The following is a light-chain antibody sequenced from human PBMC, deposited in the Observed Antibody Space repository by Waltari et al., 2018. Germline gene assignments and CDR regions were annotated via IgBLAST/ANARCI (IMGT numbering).Light chain of an antibody. J-gene: IGKJ1*01. V-gene: IGKV3-15*01. CDR2: GAS. CDR1: QSVSNN. Sequence: EIVMTQSPATLSVSPGERATLSCRASQSVSNNLAWYQQKPGQAPRLLIHGASPRATGIPARFSGSGSGTEFTLSISSMQSEDFAVYHCQQYNNWPWTFGQGTKVEIK. CDR3: QQYNNWPWT.